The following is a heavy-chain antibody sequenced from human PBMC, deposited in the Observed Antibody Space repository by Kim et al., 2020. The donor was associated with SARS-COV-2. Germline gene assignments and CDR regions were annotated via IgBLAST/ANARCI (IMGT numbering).Heavy chain of an antibody. V-gene: IGHV3-9*01. J-gene: IGHJ4*02. CDR1: GFTFDDYA. CDR3: AKGSTRGGGFDY. CDR2: ISWNSGSI. D-gene: IGHD3-10*01. Sequence: GGSLRLSCAASGFTFDDYAMHWVRQAPGKGLEWVSGISWNSGSIGYANSVKGRFTISRDNAKNSLYLQMNSLRAEDTALYYCAKGSTRGGGFDYWGQGTLVTVSS.